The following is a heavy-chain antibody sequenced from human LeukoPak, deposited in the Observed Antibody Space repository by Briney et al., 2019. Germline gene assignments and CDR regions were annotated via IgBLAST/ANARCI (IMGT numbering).Heavy chain of an antibody. CDR2: ISISDGT. J-gene: IGHJ4*02. CDR1: GGSVSNYY. D-gene: IGHD1-26*01. CDR3: ARVGAAYQDSNY. Sequence: PSETLSLTCTVSGGSVSNYYWSWIRQSAGKGLEWIGRISISDGTNFNPSLKSRVSMSVDASRNQFSLKLTSVTAADTAVYFCARVGAAYQDSNYWGQGTLVTVSS. V-gene: IGHV4-4*07.